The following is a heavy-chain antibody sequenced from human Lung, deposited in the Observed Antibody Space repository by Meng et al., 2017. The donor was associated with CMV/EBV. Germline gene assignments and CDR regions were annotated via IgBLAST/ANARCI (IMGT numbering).Heavy chain of an antibody. CDR1: AYSFTKKW. CDR2: INCENAET. D-gene: IGHD1-1*01. J-gene: IGHJ5*02. Sequence: SAYSFTKKWIGWVRQTPGKGLEWMGSINCENAETKYSPSFQGKVTISVDRSISTAYLQWSSLKVADSAMYYCVRASHSNLGHNWFDPWGQGTLVTVSS. V-gene: IGHV5-51*01. CDR3: VRASHSNLGHNWFDP.